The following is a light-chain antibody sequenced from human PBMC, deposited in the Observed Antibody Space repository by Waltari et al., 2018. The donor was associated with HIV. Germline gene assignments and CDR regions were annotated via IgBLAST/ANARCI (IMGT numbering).Light chain of an antibody. Sequence: QSALAQPASVSGSPGQTISISCTAVGSDIYTDLPCYQHRPGKVPKVIIYEVTNRPSGVSPRFSGSKSGNTASLTISGLQSEDEADYFCTSYLSSATPEFGGGTRLTVL. V-gene: IGLV2-14*01. CDR3: TSYLSSATPE. CDR2: EVT. CDR1: GSDIYTD. J-gene: IGLJ3*02.